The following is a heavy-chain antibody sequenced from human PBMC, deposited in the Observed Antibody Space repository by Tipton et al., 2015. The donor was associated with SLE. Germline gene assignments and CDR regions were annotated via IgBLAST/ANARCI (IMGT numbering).Heavy chain of an antibody. V-gene: IGHV4-59*01. J-gene: IGHJ4*02. Sequence: TLSLTCSVSGGSIGNYYRSWIRQPPGKGLEWIGFIYYSGTATYSPSLKGRVTISVDTSKKQFSLKLSSVTAADTAVYYCARSEYSSGLIDYWGQGTLVTVSS. CDR3: ARSEYSSGLIDY. CDR1: GGSIGNYY. CDR2: IYYSGTA. D-gene: IGHD6-19*01.